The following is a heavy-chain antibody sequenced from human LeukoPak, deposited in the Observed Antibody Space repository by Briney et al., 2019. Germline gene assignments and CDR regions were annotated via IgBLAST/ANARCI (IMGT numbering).Heavy chain of an antibody. J-gene: IGHJ4*02. CDR2: VKLDGGEE. V-gene: IGHV3-7*03. D-gene: IGHD3-10*01. Sequence: GGSLRLSCVASGFTLGDSWMTWVRQAPEKGLEWVADVKLDGGEEYVDPVKGRFTISRDNAKNSVYLQMNSLTAEDTAVYYCVRHRHYHFDYWGQGTLVTVSS. CDR1: GFTLGDSW. CDR3: VRHRHYHFDY.